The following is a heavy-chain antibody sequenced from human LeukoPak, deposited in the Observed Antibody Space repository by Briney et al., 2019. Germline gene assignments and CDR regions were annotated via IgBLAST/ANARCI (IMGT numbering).Heavy chain of an antibody. CDR2: ISYDGSNK. J-gene: IGHJ4*02. V-gene: IGHV3-30-3*01. Sequence: PGGSLRLSCAASGFTFSSYAMHWVRQAPGKGLEWVAVISYDGSNKYYADSVKGRFTISRDNSKNTLYLQMNSLRGEDTAVYYCARVPYGGNSHLDYWGQGTLVTVSS. CDR3: ARVPYGGNSHLDY. CDR1: GFTFSSYA. D-gene: IGHD4-23*01.